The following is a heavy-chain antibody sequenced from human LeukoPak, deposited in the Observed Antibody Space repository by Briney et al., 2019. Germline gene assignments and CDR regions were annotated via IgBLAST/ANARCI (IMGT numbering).Heavy chain of an antibody. D-gene: IGHD5-18*01. J-gene: IGHJ4*02. CDR2: IYYSGTT. V-gene: IGHV4-59*08. CDR1: GGSINNYY. CDR3: ARQTAKNVDTARFDS. Sequence: SETLSLTCAISGGSINNYYRSWIRQPPGKGLEWIGYIYYSGTTNYSPSLNSRVNISLDTAKNQFSLRLSSVTAADTAVYYCARQTAKNVDTARFDSWGQGTLVTVSS.